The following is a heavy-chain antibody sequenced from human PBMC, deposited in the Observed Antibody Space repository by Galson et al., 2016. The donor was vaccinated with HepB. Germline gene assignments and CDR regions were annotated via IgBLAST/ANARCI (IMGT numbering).Heavy chain of an antibody. J-gene: IGHJ6*02. D-gene: IGHD3-3*01. Sequence: SETLSLTCTVSGGSVSSSSYYWAWIRQPPGKGLEWIATIYYSGSTSYSPSLKSRVTISIDAAKNQFSLKMKSVTAADTAVYFCARQGGSIFGVDVRRALSHYYVMDVWGQGTTVTVSS. CDR3: ARQGGSIFGVDVRRALSHYYVMDV. CDR1: GGSVSSSSYY. CDR2: IYYSGST. V-gene: IGHV4-39*01.